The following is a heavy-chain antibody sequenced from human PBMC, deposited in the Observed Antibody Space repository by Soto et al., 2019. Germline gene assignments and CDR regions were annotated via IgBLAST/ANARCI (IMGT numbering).Heavy chain of an antibody. V-gene: IGHV2-70*01. D-gene: IGHD3-10*01. CDR1: GFSLSTSGMC. J-gene: IGHJ4*02. Sequence: GPTLVNPTQTLTLTCTFSGFSLSTSGMCVSWIRQPPGKALEWLALIDWDDDKYYSTSLKTRLTISKDTSKNQVVLTMTNMDPVDTATYYCARLREANYYGSGSYSTGFDYWGQGTLVTVSS. CDR3: ARLREANYYGSGSYSTGFDY. CDR2: IDWDDDK.